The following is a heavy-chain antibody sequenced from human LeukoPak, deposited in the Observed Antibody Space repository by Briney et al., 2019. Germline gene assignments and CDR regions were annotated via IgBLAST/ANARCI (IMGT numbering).Heavy chain of an antibody. Sequence: GGSLRLSCAASGFTFSSYSMNWVRQAPGKGLEWVSSISSSSSYIYYADSVKGRFTISRDNAKNSLYLQMNSLRAEDTAVYYCARVMGIQLWWGAFDIWGQGTMVTVSS. V-gene: IGHV3-21*01. CDR2: ISSSSSYI. D-gene: IGHD5-18*01. CDR3: ARVMGIQLWWGAFDI. J-gene: IGHJ3*02. CDR1: GFTFSSYS.